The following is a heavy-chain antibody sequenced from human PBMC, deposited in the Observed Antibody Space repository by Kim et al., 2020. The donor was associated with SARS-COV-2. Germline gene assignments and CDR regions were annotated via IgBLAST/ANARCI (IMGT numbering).Heavy chain of an antibody. CDR3: AREGYSYGPGLYFDL. V-gene: IGHV3-13*04. CDR2: IGTAGDT. Sequence: GGSLRLSCAASGFTSSSYDMHWVRQATGKGLEWVSAIGTAGDTYYPGSVKGRFTISRENAKNSLYLQMNSLRAGDTAVYYCAREGYSYGPGLYFDLWGRGTLVTVSS. J-gene: IGHJ2*01. D-gene: IGHD5-18*01. CDR1: GFTSSSYD.